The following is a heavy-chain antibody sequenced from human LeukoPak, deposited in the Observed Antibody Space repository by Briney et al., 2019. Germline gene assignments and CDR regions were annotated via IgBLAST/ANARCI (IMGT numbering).Heavy chain of an antibody. D-gene: IGHD5-24*01. V-gene: IGHV3-7*01. CDR2: IKQGGSQK. CDR3: ARDHPRWLHIDY. J-gene: IGHJ4*02. CDR1: GFTFSSYW. Sequence: GGSLRLSCAASGFTFSSYWMSWVRQAPGKGLEWVANIKQGGSQKYYVDSVKGRFTISRDNAKKSLYLQMNSLRAEDTAVYYCARDHPRWLHIDYWGQGTLVTVSS.